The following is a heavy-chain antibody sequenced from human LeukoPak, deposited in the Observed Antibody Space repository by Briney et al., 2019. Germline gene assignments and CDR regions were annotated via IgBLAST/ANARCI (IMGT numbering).Heavy chain of an antibody. CDR2: ISSSGNII. J-gene: IGHJ4*02. V-gene: IGHV3-48*04. CDR1: GFTFSIYG. CDR3: ARATAADTAMIYFDY. D-gene: IGHD5-18*01. Sequence: PGGSLRLSCAASGFTFSIYGISWVRQAPGKGLEWVSYISSSGNIIYSADSVKGRFSISRDNAKNSMYLQINSLRAEDTAVYYCARATAADTAMIYFDYWGQGTLVTVSS.